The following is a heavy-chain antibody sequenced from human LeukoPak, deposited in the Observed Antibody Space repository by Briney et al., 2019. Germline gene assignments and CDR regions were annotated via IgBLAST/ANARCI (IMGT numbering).Heavy chain of an antibody. V-gene: IGHV1-2*02. CDR2: INPNSGGT. CDR1: GYTFTGYY. CDR3: ARVHFVGTSCFDP. Sequence: ASVKVSCXASGYTFTGYYMHWVRQAPGQGLEWMGWINPNSGGTNSAQKFQGRVTMTRDTSISTDYMELSRLRSDDTAVYYCARVHFVGTSCFDPWGQGTLVTVSS. D-gene: IGHD2-21*01. J-gene: IGHJ5*02.